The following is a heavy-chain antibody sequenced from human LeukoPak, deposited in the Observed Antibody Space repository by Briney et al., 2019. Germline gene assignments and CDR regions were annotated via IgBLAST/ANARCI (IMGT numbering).Heavy chain of an antibody. CDR1: GFTFSSYW. J-gene: IGHJ6*02. V-gene: IGHV3-74*01. CDR3: ARCPPAAAAQRGYYYGMDV. CDR2: INSDGSST. D-gene: IGHD6-13*01. Sequence: GGSLRLSCAASGFTFSSYWMHWVRQAPGKGLVWVSRINSDGSSTSYADSVKGRFTISRDNAKNTLYLQMNSLRAEDTAVYYCARCPPAAAAQRGYYYGMDVWGQGTTVTVSS.